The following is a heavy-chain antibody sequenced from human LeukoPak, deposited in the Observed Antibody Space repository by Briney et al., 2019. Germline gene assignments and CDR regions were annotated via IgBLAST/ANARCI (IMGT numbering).Heavy chain of an antibody. D-gene: IGHD3-10*01. Sequence: SVKVSCKASGGTFSSYAISWVRQAPGQGLEWMGGIIPIFGTANYAQKFQGRVTITTDESTSTAYMELSSLRSEDTAVYYCARGLLWFGEEGNWFDPWGQGTLVTVSS. CDR3: ARGLLWFGEEGNWFDP. V-gene: IGHV1-69*05. J-gene: IGHJ5*02. CDR2: IIPIFGTA. CDR1: GGTFSSYA.